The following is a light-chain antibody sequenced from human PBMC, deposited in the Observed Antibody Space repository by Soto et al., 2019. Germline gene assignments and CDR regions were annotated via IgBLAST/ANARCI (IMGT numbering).Light chain of an antibody. CDR2: GAS. CDR3: QQYNNWPRT. CDR1: QSVSSN. Sequence: EIVMTQSPATLSVSPGERATLSCRASQSVSSNLAWYQQKPGQAPRLLIYGASTRATGIPARFSGSGSGSEFSLTISSLQFEDFAVYSCQQYNNWPRTFAQGTKVESK. V-gene: IGKV3-15*01. J-gene: IGKJ1*01.